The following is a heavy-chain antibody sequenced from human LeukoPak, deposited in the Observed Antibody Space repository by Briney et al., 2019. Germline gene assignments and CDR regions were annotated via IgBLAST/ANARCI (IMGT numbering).Heavy chain of an antibody. J-gene: IGHJ4*02. V-gene: IGHV3-23*01. Sequence: PGGSLRLPCAASGFTFSSYAMSWVRQAPGKGLEWVSTISRSDDSTYYADSVKGRFTISRDNSKSTLYLQMNSLRAEDTAVYYCAKPIAAAGTFWGQGTLVTVSS. CDR1: GFTFSSYA. D-gene: IGHD6-13*01. CDR3: AKPIAAAGTF. CDR2: ISRSDDST.